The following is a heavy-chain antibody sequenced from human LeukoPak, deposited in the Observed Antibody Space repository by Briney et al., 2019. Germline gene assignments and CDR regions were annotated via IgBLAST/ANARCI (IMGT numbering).Heavy chain of an antibody. CDR3: ARHIVVVTAIPSTDAFDI. CDR2: INPSGGST. J-gene: IGHJ3*02. CDR1: GYTFTSYY. D-gene: IGHD2-21*02. Sequence: ASVKVSCKASGYTFTSYYMHWVRQAPGQGLEWMGIINPSGGSTSYAQKFQGRVTMTRDMSTSTVYMELSSLRSEDTAVYYCARHIVVVTAIPSTDAFDIWGQGTMVTVSS. V-gene: IGHV1-46*01.